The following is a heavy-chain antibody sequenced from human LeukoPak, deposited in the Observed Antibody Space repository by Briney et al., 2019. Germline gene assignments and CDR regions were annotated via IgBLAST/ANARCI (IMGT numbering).Heavy chain of an antibody. Sequence: ASVKVSCKASGYTFTGYYMHWVRQAPGQGLEWMGWINPNSGGTNYAQKFQGRVTMARDTSISTAYMELSRLRSDDTAVYYCARDIFSDAGYDFWSGYYTDGLQHWGQGTLVTVSS. D-gene: IGHD3-3*01. V-gene: IGHV1-2*02. J-gene: IGHJ1*01. CDR1: GYTFTGYY. CDR2: INPNSGGT. CDR3: ARDIFSDAGYDFWSGYYTDGLQH.